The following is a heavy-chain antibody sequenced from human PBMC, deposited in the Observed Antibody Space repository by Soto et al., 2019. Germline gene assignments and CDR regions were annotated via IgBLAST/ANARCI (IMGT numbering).Heavy chain of an antibody. CDR3: LIDIDTYIQLWLPLAYYYGMDV. Sequence: PGGSLRLSCAASGFTFSSYGMHWVRQAPGKGLEWVAVISYDRSNQYYADSVKGRFTISRDNSKNTLYLDINSLRDEDTAVYYCLIDIDTYIQLWLPLAYYYGMDVWGQGTTVTVSS. D-gene: IGHD5-18*01. J-gene: IGHJ6*02. V-gene: IGHV3-30*03. CDR2: ISYDRSNQ. CDR1: GFTFSSYG.